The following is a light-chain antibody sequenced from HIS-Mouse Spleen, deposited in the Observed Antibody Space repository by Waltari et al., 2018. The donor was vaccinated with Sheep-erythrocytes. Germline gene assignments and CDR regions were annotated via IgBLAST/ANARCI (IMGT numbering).Light chain of an antibody. CDR1: SRDVGGYNY. Sequence: QSALTQPRSVSGSPGQSVTIPCPGSSRDVGGYNYASWYQQHPGKAPKLMIYDVSKRPSGVPDRFSGSKSGNTASLTISGLQAEDEADYYCCSYAGSYNHVFATGTKVTVL. CDR2: DVS. CDR3: CSYAGSYNHV. V-gene: IGLV2-11*01. J-gene: IGLJ1*01.